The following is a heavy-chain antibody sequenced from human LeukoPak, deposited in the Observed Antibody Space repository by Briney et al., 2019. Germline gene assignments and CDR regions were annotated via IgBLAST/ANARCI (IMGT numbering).Heavy chain of an antibody. CDR2: IYYTGNT. CDR1: DGSISSFY. J-gene: IGHJ4*02. V-gene: IGHV4-59*08. Sequence: SETLSLTCTVPDGSISSFYWSWIRQPPGKGLGWIGYIYYTGNTNYNPPLKSRVTISADTSKNQFSLKLSSVTAADTAVYYCARHLGSTSPFDYWGQGTLITVSS. D-gene: IGHD2-2*01. CDR3: ARHLGSTSPFDY.